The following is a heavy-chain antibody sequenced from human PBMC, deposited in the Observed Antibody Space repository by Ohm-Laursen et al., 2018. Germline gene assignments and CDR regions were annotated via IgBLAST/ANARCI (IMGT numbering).Heavy chain of an antibody. J-gene: IGHJ1*01. CDR2: ISYTGYT. CDR3: ARGSNEYGGLYFPH. CDR1: GGSFSGYY. Sequence: TLSLTCAVYGGSFSGYYWSWIRQPPGKGLEWIGHISYTGYTSYKSSLKSRVTISLDTSRKHFSLRLTSLAAADTAVYYCARGSNEYGGLYFPHWGQGTLVTVSS. V-gene: IGHV4-59*01. D-gene: IGHD4-23*01.